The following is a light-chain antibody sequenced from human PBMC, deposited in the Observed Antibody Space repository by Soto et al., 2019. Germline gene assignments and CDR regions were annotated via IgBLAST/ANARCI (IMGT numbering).Light chain of an antibody. V-gene: IGKV2-28*01. CDR1: QSLLQSNGNHY. CDR2: LGS. J-gene: IGKJ1*01. Sequence: DIVLTQSPLSLPVTPGEPASISCRSSQSLLQSNGNHYLDWYLQKPGQSPQVLIYLGSNRASGVPDRFSGSGSGTDFTLKISRVEAEDVGVYYCMQALHTPWTFGQGTKVDIK. CDR3: MQALHTPWT.